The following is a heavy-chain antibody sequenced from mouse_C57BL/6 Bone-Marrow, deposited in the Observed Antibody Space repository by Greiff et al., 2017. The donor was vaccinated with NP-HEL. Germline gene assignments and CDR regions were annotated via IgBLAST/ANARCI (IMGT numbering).Heavy chain of an antibody. CDR1: GFTFSDYG. V-gene: IGHV5-17*01. CDR2: ISSGSSTI. Sequence: EVKLQESGGGLVKPGGSLKLSCAASGFTFSDYGMHWVRQAPEKGLEWVAYISSGSSTIYYADTVKGRFTISRDNAKNTLFLQMTSLRSEDTAMYYCARPITTVVGPGYWGQGTTLTVSS. J-gene: IGHJ2*01. D-gene: IGHD1-1*01. CDR3: ARPITTVVGPGY.